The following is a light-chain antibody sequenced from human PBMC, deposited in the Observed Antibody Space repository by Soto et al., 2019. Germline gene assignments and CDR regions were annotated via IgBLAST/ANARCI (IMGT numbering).Light chain of an antibody. Sequence: AIQLTQSPSSLSASVGDRVTITCRASQGISSALAWYQQKPGKAPKLLIYDASSLESGFPSRFSVSGSGTDFTLTISSLQPEDFATYYCQQFNSYPQTFGPGTKVDIK. J-gene: IGKJ3*01. V-gene: IGKV1-13*02. CDR1: QGISSA. CDR2: DAS. CDR3: QQFNSYPQT.